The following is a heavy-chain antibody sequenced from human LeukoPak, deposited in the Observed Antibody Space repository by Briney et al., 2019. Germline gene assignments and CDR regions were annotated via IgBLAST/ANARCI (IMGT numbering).Heavy chain of an antibody. CDR3: ARDSRSRVFNWFDP. J-gene: IGHJ5*02. CDR2: IYISGST. CDR1: GGSISSGSYY. V-gene: IGHV4-61*02. Sequence: PSQTLSLTCTVSGGSISSGSYYWSWIRQPAGKGLEWIGRIYISGSTNYNPSLKSRVTIAVDTSKNQFSLKLSSVTAADTAVYYCARDSRSRVFNWFDPWGQGTLVTVSS.